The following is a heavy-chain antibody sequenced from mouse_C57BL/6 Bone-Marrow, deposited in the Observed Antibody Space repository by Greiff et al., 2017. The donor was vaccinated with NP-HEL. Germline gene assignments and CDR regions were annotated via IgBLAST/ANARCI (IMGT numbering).Heavy chain of an antibody. CDR1: GFTFNTSA. CDR3: VREVGLTAWFAY. V-gene: IGHV10-3*01. CDR2: ISSKSSNYAT. Sequence: EVMLVESGGGLVQPKGSLKLSCAASGFTFNTSAMHWVRQAPGKGLEWVARISSKSSNYATYYADSLKDRFTISRDDSQSMLYLQMNNLKTEETARYYCVREVGLTAWFAYWGQGTLVTVSA. D-gene: IGHD1-1*01. J-gene: IGHJ3*01.